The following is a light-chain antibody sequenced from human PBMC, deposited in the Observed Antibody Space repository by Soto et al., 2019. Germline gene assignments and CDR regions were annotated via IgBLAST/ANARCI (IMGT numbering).Light chain of an antibody. V-gene: IGLV2-14*03. CDR3: SSFTSSITYV. CDR2: DVS. CDR1: SSDFDGYNY. J-gene: IGLJ1*01. Sequence: QSVLTQPASVSGSPGQSITISCTGTSSDFDGYNYVSWYQQHPDKAPKLLIYDVSDRPSGVSHRFSGSKSGNTASLTISGLQAEDEADYYCSSFTSSITYVFGTGTKLTVL.